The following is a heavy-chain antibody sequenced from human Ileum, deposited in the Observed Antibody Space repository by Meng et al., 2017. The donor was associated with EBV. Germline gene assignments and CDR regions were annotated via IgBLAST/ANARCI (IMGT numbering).Heavy chain of an antibody. CDR1: VFTFTDYW. Sequence: VQVVESGGGLVQPGGSLRVSCAASVFTFTDYWMHWVRQAPGKGLVWVSRVDIDGTTSVYADSVRGRFTISRDNTKNMIYLQINSLRADDTAVYYCTRGASGKFDRWGQGTLVTVSS. CDR3: TRGASGKFDR. V-gene: IGHV3-74*01. D-gene: IGHD3-10*01. J-gene: IGHJ5*02. CDR2: VDIDGTTS.